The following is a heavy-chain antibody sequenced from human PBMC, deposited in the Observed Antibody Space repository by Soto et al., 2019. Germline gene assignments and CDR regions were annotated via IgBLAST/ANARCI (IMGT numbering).Heavy chain of an antibody. CDR2: IYYSGST. J-gene: IGHJ4*02. CDR3: VKRSLLLAPT. Sequence: SETLSLTCTVSGGSISSSSYYWGWIRQPPGKGLEWIGSIYYSGSTYYNPSLKSRVTISVDTSKNQFSLSLNSVTAADTAIYYCVKRSLLLAPTWGQGILVTVSS. CDR1: GGSISSSSYY. V-gene: IGHV4-39*01. D-gene: IGHD1-26*01.